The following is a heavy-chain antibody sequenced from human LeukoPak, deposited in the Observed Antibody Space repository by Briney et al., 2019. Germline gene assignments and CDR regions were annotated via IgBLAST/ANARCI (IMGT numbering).Heavy chain of an antibody. V-gene: IGHV3-23*01. D-gene: IGHD2-15*01. CDR3: ARLYCSGGSCYKGAGDY. J-gene: IGHJ4*02. CDR2: ISGSGGST. CDR1: GFTFSSYG. Sequence: GGTLRLSCAASGFTFSSYGMSWVRQAPGKGLEWVSAISGSGGSTYYADSVKGRFTISRDNSKNTLYLQMNSLRAEDTAVYYCARLYCSGGSCYKGAGDYWGQGILVTVSS.